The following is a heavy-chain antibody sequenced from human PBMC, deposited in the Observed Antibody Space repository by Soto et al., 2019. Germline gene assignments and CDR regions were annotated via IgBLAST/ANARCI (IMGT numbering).Heavy chain of an antibody. Sequence: QVQLQESGPGLVKPSGTLSLTCGVSGGSISSSNWWSWVRQPPGKGLGWVGEIYDRGSTNYNPSHKSRVTISVDKSKNHYSLKLSSVTAADTAVYYCARYYLDSCYARLDYWGQGTLVTVSS. CDR3: ARYYLDSCYARLDY. CDR1: GGSISSSNW. CDR2: IYDRGST. D-gene: IGHD2-2*01. V-gene: IGHV4-4*02. J-gene: IGHJ4*02.